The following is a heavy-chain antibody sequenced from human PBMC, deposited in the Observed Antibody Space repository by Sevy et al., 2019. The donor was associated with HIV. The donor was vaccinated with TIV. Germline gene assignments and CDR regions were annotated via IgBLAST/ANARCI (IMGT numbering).Heavy chain of an antibody. D-gene: IGHD2-15*01. CDR1: GGSISSSSYY. J-gene: IGHJ6*03. CDR3: ARTPGGSYYYYYYYMDV. V-gene: IGHV4-39*01. CDR2: IYYSGGT. Sequence: SETLSLTCTVSGGSISSSSYYWGWIRQPPGKGLEWIGSIYYSGGTYYNPSLKSRVTISVDTSKNQFSLKLSSVTAADTAVYYCARTPGGSYYYYYYYMDVWGKGTTVTVSS.